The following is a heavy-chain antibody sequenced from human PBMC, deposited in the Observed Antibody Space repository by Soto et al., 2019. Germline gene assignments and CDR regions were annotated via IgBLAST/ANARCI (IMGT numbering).Heavy chain of an antibody. CDR1: GFTFSSYA. Sequence: EVQLLESGGGLVQPGGSLRLSCAASGFTFSSYAMSWVRQAPGKGLEWVSAISGSGGSTYYADSVKGRFTISRDNSKNTLYLQMNSLRAEDTAVYYCAKILDVIVVVPAAIGYWGQGTLVTVSS. D-gene: IGHD2-2*02. CDR2: ISGSGGST. J-gene: IGHJ4*02. V-gene: IGHV3-23*01. CDR3: AKILDVIVVVPAAIGY.